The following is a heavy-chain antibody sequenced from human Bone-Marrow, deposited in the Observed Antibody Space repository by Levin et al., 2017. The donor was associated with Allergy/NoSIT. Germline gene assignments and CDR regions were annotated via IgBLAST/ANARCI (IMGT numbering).Heavy chain of an antibody. V-gene: IGHV3-21*01. Sequence: TGGSLRLSCAASEFTFSGYSMNWVRQAPGKGLEWVSSIDPTSTYIYYADSVKGRFTISRDNSKKSLYLHINSLGPEDTAVYYCAMQPPPSSRDTYGRYDNWGLGTLVTVSS. D-gene: IGHD4-17*01. CDR1: EFTFSGYS. CDR2: IDPTSTYI. J-gene: IGHJ4*02. CDR3: AMQPPPSSRDTYGRYDN.